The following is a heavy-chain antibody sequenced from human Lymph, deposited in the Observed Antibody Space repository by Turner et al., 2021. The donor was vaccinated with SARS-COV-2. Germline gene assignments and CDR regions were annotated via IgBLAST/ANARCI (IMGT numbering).Heavy chain of an antibody. CDR2: IIPILSRA. CDR1: GGTFSTYV. CDR3: ARRHSGNYDAFDI. Sequence: QVQLVQSGAEVKKPGYSVKVSCKASGGTFSTYVISWVRQAPGQGLEWMGGIIPILSRANYAQKFQGRVTITADKSTSTAYMELSSLRSEDTAVYHCARRHSGNYDAFDIWGQGTMVTVSS. J-gene: IGHJ3*02. V-gene: IGHV1-69*10. D-gene: IGHD1-26*01.